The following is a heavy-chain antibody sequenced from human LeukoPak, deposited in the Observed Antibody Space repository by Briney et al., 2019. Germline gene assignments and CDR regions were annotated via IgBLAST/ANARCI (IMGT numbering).Heavy chain of an antibody. V-gene: IGHV3-11*06. CDR1: GFTFSDYY. CDR2: ISSSSYT. Sequence: GGSLRLSCAASGFTFSDYYMSWIRQAPGKGLEWVSYISSSSYTNYADSVKGRFTISRDNAKNPLYLQMNSLRAEDTAVYYCARAGRYCSSTSCSIPDYWGQGTLVTVSS. D-gene: IGHD2-2*01. J-gene: IGHJ4*02. CDR3: ARAGRYCSSTSCSIPDY.